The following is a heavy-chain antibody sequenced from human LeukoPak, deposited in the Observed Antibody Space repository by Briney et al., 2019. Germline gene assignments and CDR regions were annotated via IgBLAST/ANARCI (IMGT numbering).Heavy chain of an antibody. J-gene: IGHJ4*02. CDR3: ARGGYSSRDPIDY. CDR1: GFTFDDYG. D-gene: IGHD6-13*01. Sequence: GGSLRLSCAASGFTFDDYGMSWVRQAPGKGLEWVSSISSSRSYIYYADSVKGRFTISRDNAKNSLYLQMNSLRAEDTAVYYCARGGYSSRDPIDYWGQGTLVTVSS. V-gene: IGHV3-21*01. CDR2: ISSSRSYI.